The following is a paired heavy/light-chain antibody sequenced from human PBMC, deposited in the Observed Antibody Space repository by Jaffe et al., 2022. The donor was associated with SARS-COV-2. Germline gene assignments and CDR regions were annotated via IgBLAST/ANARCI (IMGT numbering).Light chain of an antibody. CDR1: SNNVGNQG. Sequence: QAGLTQPPSVSKGLRQTATLTCTGDSNNVGNQGAAWLQQHQGHPPKLLSYRDNNRPSGISERLSASRSGNTASLTITGLQPEDEADYYCSAWDSSLSAWVFGGGTKLTVL. CDR3: SAWDSSLSAWV. CDR2: RDN. V-gene: IGLV10-54*01. J-gene: IGLJ3*02.
Heavy chain of an antibody. Sequence: QVQLVQSGAEVKEPGASVKVSCKASGYTFTSYDINWVRQATGQGLEWMGWMNPNSGNTGYAQKFQGRVTMTRDASISTAYMELNSLRSEDTAVYYCARLSLRWGSRAFDIWGQGTMVTVSS. CDR3: ARLSLRWGSRAFDI. J-gene: IGHJ3*02. V-gene: IGHV1-8*01. CDR2: MNPNSGNT. D-gene: IGHD3-16*01. CDR1: GYTFTSYD.